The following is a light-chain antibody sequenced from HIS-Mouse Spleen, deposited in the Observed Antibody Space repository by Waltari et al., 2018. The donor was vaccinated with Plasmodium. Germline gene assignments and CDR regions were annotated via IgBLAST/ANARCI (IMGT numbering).Light chain of an antibody. Sequence: QSVLPQPPSASGAPGQRVTISCPVGSSNTGPASDVHLYQQLPGTAPNILIYGNSNRPSGVPDRFSGSKSGTSASLAITGLQAEDEADYYCQSYDSSLSGVVFGGGTKLTVL. CDR1: SSNTGPASD. V-gene: IGLV1-40*01. CDR2: GNS. J-gene: IGLJ2*01. CDR3: QSYDSSLSGVV.